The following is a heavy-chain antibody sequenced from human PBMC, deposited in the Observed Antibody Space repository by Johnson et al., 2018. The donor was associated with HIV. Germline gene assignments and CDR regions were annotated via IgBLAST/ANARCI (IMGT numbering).Heavy chain of an antibody. CDR1: GFTFSSYA. V-gene: IGHV3-30*04. CDR2: ISYDGSNK. CDR3: ARVEQLGAFDI. D-gene: IGHD6-6*01. J-gene: IGHJ3*02. Sequence: QMQLVESGGGVVQPGRSLRLSCAASGFTFSSYALHWVRKAPGKGLEWVTVISYDGSNKYYADSVKGRFTISRDNSKNTLYLQMNSLRVEDTAVYYCARVEQLGAFDIWGQGTMVTVSS.